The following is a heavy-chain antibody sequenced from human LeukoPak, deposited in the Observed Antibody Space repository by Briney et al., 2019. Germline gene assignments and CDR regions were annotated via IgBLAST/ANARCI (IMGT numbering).Heavy chain of an antibody. D-gene: IGHD6-13*01. CDR3: AREGSSSWYVWFDP. V-gene: IGHV3-48*04. CDR1: GFTFSSYS. CDR2: ISSSSSTI. J-gene: IGHJ5*02. Sequence: GGSLRLSCAASGFTFSSYSMNWVRQAPGKGLEWVTYISSSSSTIYYTVSVRGRFTISRDNAKNSLYLQMNSLRAEDTAVYYCAREGSSSWYVWFDPWGQGTLVTVSS.